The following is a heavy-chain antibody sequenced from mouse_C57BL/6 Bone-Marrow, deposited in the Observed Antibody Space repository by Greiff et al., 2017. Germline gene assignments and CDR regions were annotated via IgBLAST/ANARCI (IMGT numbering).Heavy chain of an antibody. Sequence: QVQLKQPGAELVKPGASVKMSCKASGYTFTSYWITWVKQRPGQGLEWIGDIYPGSGSTNYNEKFKSKATLTVDTSSSTAYMQLSSLTSEDSAVYYCARPLTTDYAMDYWGQGTSVTVSS. D-gene: IGHD1-1*01. V-gene: IGHV1-55*01. CDR2: IYPGSGST. CDR1: GYTFTSYW. J-gene: IGHJ4*01. CDR3: ARPLTTDYAMDY.